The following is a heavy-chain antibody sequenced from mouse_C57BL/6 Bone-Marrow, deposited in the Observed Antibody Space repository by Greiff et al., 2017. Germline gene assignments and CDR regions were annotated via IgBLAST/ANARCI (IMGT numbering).Heavy chain of an antibody. V-gene: IGHV1-59*01. J-gene: IGHJ3*01. CDR3: ERGGVSSHWFAY. D-gene: IGHD1-1*01. CDR2: IDPSDSFT. CDR1: GYTFTSYW. Sequence: QVQLQQPGAELVRPGTSVKLSCKASGYTFTSYWMHWVKQRPGQGLEWIGMIDPSDSFTNYHQKFKGKATLTVDTSSSTAYMQPRSRTSEDSAVDDYERGGVSSHWFAYWGQGTLVTVSA.